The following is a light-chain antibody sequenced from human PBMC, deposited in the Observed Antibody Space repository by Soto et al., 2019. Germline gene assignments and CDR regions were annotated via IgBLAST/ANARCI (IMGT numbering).Light chain of an antibody. Sequence: DIQFTHSPSSLSASKGATVTITCRGSLPINSDLIWYQHKPGEAPRLLLYEASRLQGGVPSRFSGSGSGTDFTLTITDLQPDDLGPYYCQQSHVTPLTLGGGTKVDIK. CDR1: LPINSD. CDR3: QQSHVTPLT. V-gene: IGKV1-39*01. CDR2: EAS. J-gene: IGKJ4*01.